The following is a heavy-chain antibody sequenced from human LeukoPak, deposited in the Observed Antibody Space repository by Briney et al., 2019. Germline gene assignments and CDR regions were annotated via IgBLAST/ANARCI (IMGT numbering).Heavy chain of an antibody. V-gene: IGHV1-18*01. D-gene: IGHD3-3*01. CDR2: ISAYNGNT. J-gene: IGHJ4*02. CDR3: ARDVYDFWSCYYNWYFDY. CDR1: GYTFTSYG. Sequence: ASVKVSCKASGYTFTSYGISWVRQAPGQGLEWMGWISAYNGNTNYAQKLQGRVTMTTDTSTSTAYMELRSLRSDDTAVYYCARDVYDFWSCYYNWYFDYWGQGTLVTVSS.